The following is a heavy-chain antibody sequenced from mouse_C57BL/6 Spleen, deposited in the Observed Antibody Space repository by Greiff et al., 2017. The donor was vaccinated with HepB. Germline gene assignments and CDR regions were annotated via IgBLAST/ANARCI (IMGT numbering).Heavy chain of an antibody. V-gene: IGHV1-50*01. CDR3: VAKGYFDY. Sequence: QVQLQQPGAELVKPGASVKLSCKASGYTFTSYWMQWVKQRPGQGLEWIGEIDPSDSYTNYNQKFKGKATLTVDTSSSTAYMQLSSLTSDDSAVYYCVAKGYFDYWGQGTTLTVSS. CDR2: IDPSDSYT. J-gene: IGHJ2*01. CDR1: GYTFTSYW.